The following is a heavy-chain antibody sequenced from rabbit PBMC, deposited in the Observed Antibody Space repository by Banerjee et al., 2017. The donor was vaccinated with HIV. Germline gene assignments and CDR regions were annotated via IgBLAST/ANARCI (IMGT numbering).Heavy chain of an antibody. CDR3: ARGWLGSTRLDL. Sequence: QEQLVESGGGLVKPEGSLTLTCTASGFSFSNNYVMCWGRQATGKGLEWIGCIYTGDGNSYHANLANGRFTISRSTSLNTVTLQMTSLTAADTATYFCARGWLGSTRLDLWVQGTLVTVS. V-gene: IGHV1S47*01. J-gene: IGHJ3*01. D-gene: IGHD4-1*01. CDR1: GFSFSNNYV. CDR2: IYTGDGNS.